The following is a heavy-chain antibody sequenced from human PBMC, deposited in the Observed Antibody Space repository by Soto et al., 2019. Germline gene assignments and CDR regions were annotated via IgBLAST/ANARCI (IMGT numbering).Heavy chain of an antibody. CDR3: AHKPWLGPPRY. CDR1: WFSLITSGVG. V-gene: IGHV2-5*02. Sequence: XGPTLGNTTQTLPLTCTFSWFSLITSGVGVGWIRQPPGKALEWLALIYWDDDKRYSPSLKSRLTITKDTSKNQVVLTMTNMDPVDTATYHRAHKPWLGPPRYWGQGTLVTVSS. D-gene: IGHD3-9*01. J-gene: IGHJ4*02. CDR2: IYWDDDK.